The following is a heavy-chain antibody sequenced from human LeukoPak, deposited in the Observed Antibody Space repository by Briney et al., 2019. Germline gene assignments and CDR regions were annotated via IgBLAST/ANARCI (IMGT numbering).Heavy chain of an antibody. CDR1: GFTFSSYG. V-gene: IGHV3-30*02. J-gene: IGHJ4*02. D-gene: IGHD1-26*01. CDR3: AKDQGGTTASDY. CDR2: IRYDGSYK. Sequence: GGSLRLSCAASGFTFSSYGMHWVRQAPGKGLEWMAFIRYDGSYKNYADSVKGRFTISRDNSKNILYLQMNSLRAEDTAVYYCAKDQGGTTASDYWGQGILGTVSS.